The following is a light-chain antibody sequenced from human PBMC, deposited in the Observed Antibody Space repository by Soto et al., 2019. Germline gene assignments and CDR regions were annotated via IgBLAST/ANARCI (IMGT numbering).Light chain of an antibody. CDR1: SSDGGGYNS. CDR2: DVS. J-gene: IGLJ1*01. CDR3: SSYTTSNTRQIV. Sequence: QAALTQPASVSGSPGQSITISCTGTSSDGGGYNSVSWYQHHPGKAPKLIIYDVSNRPSGVSIRFSGSKSANAASLTISGLQPEDEADYHCSSYTTSNTRQIVFGTGTKVTVL. V-gene: IGLV2-14*03.